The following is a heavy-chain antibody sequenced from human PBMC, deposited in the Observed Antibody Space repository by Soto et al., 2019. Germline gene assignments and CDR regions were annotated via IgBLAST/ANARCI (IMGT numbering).Heavy chain of an antibody. V-gene: IGHV3-30-3*01. Sequence: QVQLVESGGGVVQPGRSLRLSCAASGFTFSTYAMHWVRQPPGKGLEWVAVVSFDGSSKYYADSVRGRFTISRDNSKNTLYLQMNSLRAEDTAVYYCARDRYRSTNCPDYWGQGTLGTVSS. CDR2: VSFDGSSK. J-gene: IGHJ4*02. CDR3: ARDRYRSTNCPDY. D-gene: IGHD2-2*01. CDR1: GFTFSTYA.